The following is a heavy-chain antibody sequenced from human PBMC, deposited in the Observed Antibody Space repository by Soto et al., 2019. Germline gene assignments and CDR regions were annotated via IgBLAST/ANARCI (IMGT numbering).Heavy chain of an antibody. J-gene: IGHJ4*02. CDR1: GFTFRSYA. D-gene: IGHD5-12*01. CDR2: ISGTGGTT. CDR3: ARNPEYSAYDATYFDY. Sequence: PGGSLRLSCVASGFTFRSYAMNWVRQAPGKGLEWVSVISGTGGTTYYAGSVKGRFAISRDNSKNTLYLQMNSLRAEDTAVYYCARNPEYSAYDATYFDYWGQGTLVTVSS. V-gene: IGHV3-23*01.